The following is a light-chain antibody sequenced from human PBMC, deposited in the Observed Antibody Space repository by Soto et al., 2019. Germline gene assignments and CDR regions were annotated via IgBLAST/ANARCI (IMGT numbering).Light chain of an antibody. Sequence: EIVMTQSPATLSVSPGERATLSCMASQSVSTNLAWYQQKPGQAPRLLIYGASTRATGIPARFSGSGSGTEFTLTISNLQPDDFATYYCQQYHSFPVTFGQGTKVDI. V-gene: IGKV3-15*01. CDR2: GAS. J-gene: IGKJ1*01. CDR3: QQYHSFPVT. CDR1: QSVSTN.